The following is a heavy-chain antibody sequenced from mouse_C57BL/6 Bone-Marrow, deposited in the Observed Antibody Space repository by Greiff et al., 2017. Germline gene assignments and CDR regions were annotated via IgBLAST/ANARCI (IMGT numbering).Heavy chain of an antibody. D-gene: IGHD2-1*01. J-gene: IGHJ4*01. CDR1: DYTFTSYW. V-gene: IGHV1-61*01. CDR3: ARDGNSLYAMDY. Sequence: QVQLQQPGAELVRPGSSVKLSCKASDYTFTSYWMDWVKQRPGQGLEWIGNIYPSDSETHYNQKFKDKATLTVDKSSSTAYMQLSSLTSEDSAVYYCARDGNSLYAMDYWGQGTSVTVSS. CDR2: IYPSDSET.